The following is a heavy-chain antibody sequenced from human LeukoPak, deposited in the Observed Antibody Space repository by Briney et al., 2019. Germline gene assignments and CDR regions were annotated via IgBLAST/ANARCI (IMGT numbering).Heavy chain of an antibody. CDR3: ARDPGDSSGYYLGASDY. D-gene: IGHD3-22*01. J-gene: IGHJ4*02. Sequence: PSETLSLTCTVSGGSISSGSYYWSWIRQPAGKELEWIGRIYPSGSANYNPSLKSRVTISVDTSKNQFSLKLSSVTAADTAVYYCARDPGDSSGYYLGASDYWGQGTLVTVSS. CDR2: IYPSGSA. CDR1: GGSISSGSYY. V-gene: IGHV4-61*02.